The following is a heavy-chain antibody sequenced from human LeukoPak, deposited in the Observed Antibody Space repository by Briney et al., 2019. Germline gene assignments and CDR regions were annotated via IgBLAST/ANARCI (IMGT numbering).Heavy chain of an antibody. CDR1: GFTVSSNY. J-gene: IGHJ4*02. CDR3: ARIYSSSWYLDY. D-gene: IGHD6-13*01. CDR2: IYSGGST. Sequence: RGSLRLSCAASGFTVSSNYMSWVRQAPGKGLEWVSVIYSGGSTYYADSVKGRFTISRDNSKNTLYLQMNSLRAEDTAVYYCARIYSSSWYLDYWGQGTLVTVSS. V-gene: IGHV3-66*01.